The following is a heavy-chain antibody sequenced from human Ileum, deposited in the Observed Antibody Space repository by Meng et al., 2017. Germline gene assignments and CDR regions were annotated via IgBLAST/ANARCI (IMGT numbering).Heavy chain of an antibody. D-gene: IGHD3-22*01. V-gene: IGHV4-34*01. CDR3: ARGGHDSSGYYSFDY. CDR1: GGSFSGYY. J-gene: IGHJ4*02. Sequence: QVQLQQWCAGLLKPSETLSLTCAVYGGSFSGYYWSWIRQPPGKGLEWIGEINHSGSTNYNPSLKSRVTISVDTSKNQFSLKLSSVTAADTAVYYCARGGHDSSGYYSFDYWGQGTLVTVSS. CDR2: INHSGST.